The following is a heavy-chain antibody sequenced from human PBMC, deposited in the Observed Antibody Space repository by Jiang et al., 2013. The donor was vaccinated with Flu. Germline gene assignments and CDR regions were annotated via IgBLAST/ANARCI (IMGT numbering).Heavy chain of an antibody. CDR2: IYYSGST. D-gene: IGHD3-10*02. CDR3: ARWTMLGGFDY. Sequence: GPGLVKPSETLSLTCTVSGGSISSSSYYWGWIRQPPGKGLEWIGSIYYSGSTYYNPSLKSRVTISVDTSKNQFSLKLSSVTAADTAVYYCARWTMLGGFDYWGQGTLVTVSS. J-gene: IGHJ4*02. CDR1: GGSISSSSYY. V-gene: IGHV4-39*01.